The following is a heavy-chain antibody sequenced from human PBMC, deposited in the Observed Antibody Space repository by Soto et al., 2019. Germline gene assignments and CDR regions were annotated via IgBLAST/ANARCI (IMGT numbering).Heavy chain of an antibody. J-gene: IGHJ3*02. CDR1: GYTITSYY. Sequence: ASVTVSCKASGYTITSYYMHWVRQAPGQGLEWMGIISPNNGNTNYAQKLQGRVTMTTDTSTSTAYMELRSLRSDDTAVYYCARDQRFLEWLGAFDIWGQGTMVTVS. D-gene: IGHD3-3*01. CDR3: ARDQRFLEWLGAFDI. V-gene: IGHV1-18*04. CDR2: ISPNNGNT.